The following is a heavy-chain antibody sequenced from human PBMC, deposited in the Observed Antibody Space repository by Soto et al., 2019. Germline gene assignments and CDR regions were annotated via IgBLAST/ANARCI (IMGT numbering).Heavy chain of an antibody. Sequence: QVQLVESGGGLVTPGGSLRLSCAGSGFTFSDYDMSRIRQAPGKGLEWVSYIRGTSSYTNYADSVKGRFTISRDNAKNSLYLQMIDLTAEDTAVYLCARDARGFSSTRCYRAHFYYGMDVWGQATEVTVSS. CDR1: GFTFSDYD. CDR2: IRGTSSYT. J-gene: IGHJ6*01. D-gene: IGHD2-2*01. V-gene: IGHV3-11*06. CDR3: ARDARGFSSTRCYRAHFYYGMDV.